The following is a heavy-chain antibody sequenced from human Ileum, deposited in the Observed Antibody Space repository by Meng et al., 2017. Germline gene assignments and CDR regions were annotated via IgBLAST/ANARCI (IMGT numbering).Heavy chain of an antibody. CDR2: IHHSGRT. Sequence: WAGGSLMPPRTLSTTCAAFFGSFYDYYCGWVRQSPGKGLEWIWQIHHSGRTNYKSSLERRVTISVDTSKSQFSLKLTSVTAADTAMYYCVRGPARETHDFDYWGQGALVTVSS. CDR1: FGSFYDYY. D-gene: IGHD1-26*01. V-gene: IGHV4-34*01. J-gene: IGHJ4*02. CDR3: VRGPARETHDFDY.